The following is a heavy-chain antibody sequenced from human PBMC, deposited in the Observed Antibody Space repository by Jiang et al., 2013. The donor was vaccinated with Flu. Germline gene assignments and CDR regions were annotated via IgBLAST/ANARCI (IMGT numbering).Heavy chain of an antibody. V-gene: IGHV4-59*05. J-gene: IGHJ4*02. CDR2: IYYSGST. CDR1: GGSISSYY. D-gene: IGHD2-2*01. Sequence: LLKPSETLSLTCTVSGGSISSYYWSWIRQPPGKGLEWIGSIYYSGSTHYNPSLKSRVTISVDTSKNQFSLKLNSVTAADTAVYYCARQPIGSCSSTSCYVYYFDYWGQGTLVTVSS. CDR3: ARQPIGSCSSTSCYVYYFDY.